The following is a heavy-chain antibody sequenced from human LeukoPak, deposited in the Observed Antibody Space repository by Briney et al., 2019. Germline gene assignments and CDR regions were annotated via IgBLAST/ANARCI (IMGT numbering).Heavy chain of an antibody. CDR1: GDSISNYY. V-gene: IGHV4-4*07. Sequence: PSVTLSLTCTVSGDSISNYYRSWIRQPAGKGLEWIGRIYSSGSTNYNPSLKSRVTMSVDTSKNQFSLKLSSVTAADTAVYYCARVSLVRGAPDYYFDYWGQGTLVTVSS. CDR2: IYSSGST. J-gene: IGHJ4*02. CDR3: ARVSLVRGAPDYYFDY. D-gene: IGHD3-10*01.